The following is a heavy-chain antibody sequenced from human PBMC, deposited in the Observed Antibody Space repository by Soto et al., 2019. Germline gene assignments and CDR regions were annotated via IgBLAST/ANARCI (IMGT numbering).Heavy chain of an antibody. CDR2: ISWNSGSI. V-gene: IGHV3-9*03. Sequence: EVQLVESGGGLVQPGRSLRLSCAASGFTFDDYAMHWVRQAPGKGLEWVSGISWNSGSIGYADSVKGRFTISRDNAKNSLYLQMNSLRAEDMALYHCLRAFFPRYDFWSGNEDYWGQGTLVTVCS. CDR1: GFTFDDYA. J-gene: IGHJ4*02. D-gene: IGHD3-3*01. CDR3: LRAFFPRYDFWSGNEDY.